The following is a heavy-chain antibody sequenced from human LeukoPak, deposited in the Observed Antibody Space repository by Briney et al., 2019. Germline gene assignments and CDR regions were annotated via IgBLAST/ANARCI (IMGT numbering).Heavy chain of an antibody. V-gene: IGHV1-69*13. CDR3: ARVEIPRLVMGDQSPYYYMDV. CDR2: IIPIFGTA. J-gene: IGHJ6*03. CDR1: GGTFSSYA. D-gene: IGHD6-19*01. Sequence: SVKVSCKASGGTFSSYAISWVRQAPGQGLEWMGGIIPIFGTANYAQKFQGRVTITADESTSTAYMELSSLRSEDTAVYYCARVEIPRLVMGDQSPYYYMDVWGKGTTVTISS.